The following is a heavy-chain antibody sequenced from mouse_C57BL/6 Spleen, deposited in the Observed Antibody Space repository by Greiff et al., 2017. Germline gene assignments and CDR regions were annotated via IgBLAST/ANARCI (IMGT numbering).Heavy chain of an antibody. CDR1: GFNIKDYY. D-gene: IGHD2-3*01. CDR2: IDPEDGDT. Sequence: VHVKQSGAELVRPGASVKLSCTASGFNIKDYYMHWVKQRPEQGLEWIGRIDPEDGDTEYAPKFQGKATMTADTSSNTAYLQLSSLTSEDTAVYYCTYDGYPYAMDYWGQGTSVTVSS. V-gene: IGHV14-1*01. J-gene: IGHJ4*01. CDR3: TYDGYPYAMDY.